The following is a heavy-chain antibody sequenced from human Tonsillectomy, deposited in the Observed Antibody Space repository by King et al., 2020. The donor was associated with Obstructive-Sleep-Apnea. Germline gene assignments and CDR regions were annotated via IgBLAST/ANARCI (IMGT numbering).Heavy chain of an antibody. CDR1: GGSINRSSSY. CDR2: IYYSGST. CDR3: ARDQLDGYNVF. Sequence: LQLQESGPGLVKPSEKLSLTCTVSGGSINRSSSYWGCIRQPPGEGLEWIGSIYYSGSTYYNPSLKSRVTISVDTSKNQFSLKLSSVTVADTAVYYCARDQLDGYNVFWGQGSLVTVSS. D-gene: IGHD5-24*01. J-gene: IGHJ4*02. V-gene: IGHV4-39*07.